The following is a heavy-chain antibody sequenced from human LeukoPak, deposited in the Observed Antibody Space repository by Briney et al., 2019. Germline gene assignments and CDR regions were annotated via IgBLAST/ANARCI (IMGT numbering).Heavy chain of an antibody. Sequence: GGPLRLSCTASEFTFSIYWMSWVRQAPGKGLEWVANIKQDGSEKYYVDSVKGRFTISRDNAKNSLYLQMNSLRAEDTAVYYCAGDPENMIIFGGVIPFKNSRGQGTLVTVSS. V-gene: IGHV3-7*01. D-gene: IGHD3-16*01. CDR3: AGDPENMIIFGGVIPFKNS. CDR1: EFTFSIYW. CDR2: IKQDGSEK. J-gene: IGHJ5*01.